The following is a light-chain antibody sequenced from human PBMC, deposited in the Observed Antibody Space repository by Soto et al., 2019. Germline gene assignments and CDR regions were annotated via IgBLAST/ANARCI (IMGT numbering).Light chain of an antibody. CDR2: IND. Sequence: QLVLTQPPSASGTPGQRVTFSCSGRSSNIGSHTVNWYQQLPGTAPKLLIYINDQRPSGVPGRFSGSKSGTSASLAISGLQSQDEADYYCAACDDSLKGLVFGGGTKLTVL. V-gene: IGLV1-44*01. CDR3: AACDDSLKGLV. J-gene: IGLJ3*02. CDR1: SSNIGSHT.